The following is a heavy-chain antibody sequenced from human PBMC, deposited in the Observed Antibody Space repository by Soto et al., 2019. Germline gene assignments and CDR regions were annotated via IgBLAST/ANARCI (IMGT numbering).Heavy chain of an antibody. CDR1: GGSISSGGYY. D-gene: IGHD3-3*01. J-gene: IGHJ5*01. CDR3: ARALPAVTIFGVVPSWFDS. V-gene: IGHV4-31*03. Sequence: SETLSLTCTVSGGSISSGGYYWSWIRQHPGKGLEWIGYIYYSGSTYYNPSLKSRVTISVDTSKNQFSLKLSSVTAADTAVYYCARALPAVTIFGVVPSWFDSWGQGTLVTVSS. CDR2: IYYSGST.